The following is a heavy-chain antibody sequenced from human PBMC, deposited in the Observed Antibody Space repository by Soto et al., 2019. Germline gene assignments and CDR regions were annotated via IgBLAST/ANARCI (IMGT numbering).Heavy chain of an antibody. Sequence: SETLSLTCTVSGGSISSGGYYWSWIRQHPGKGLEWIGYIYYSGSTYYNPSLKSRVTISVDTPKNQFSLKLSSVTAADTAVYYCARDHDTAMTYWGQGTLVTVSS. CDR1: GGSISSGGYY. J-gene: IGHJ4*02. CDR3: ARDHDTAMTY. V-gene: IGHV4-31*03. D-gene: IGHD5-18*01. CDR2: IYYSGST.